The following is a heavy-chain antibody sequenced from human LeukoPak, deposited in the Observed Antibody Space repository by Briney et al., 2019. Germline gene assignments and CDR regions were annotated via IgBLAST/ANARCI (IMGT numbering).Heavy chain of an antibody. J-gene: IGHJ4*02. Sequence: ASVKVSCKASGYTFTSYGISWVRQAPGQGLEWMGWISAYNGNTNYAQKLQGRVTMTTDTSTSTAYMELRSLRSDDTAVYYCARLTTPDIVVVVARSGYFDYWAREPRSPSPQ. CDR2: ISAYNGNT. CDR3: ARLTTPDIVVVVARSGYFDY. V-gene: IGHV1-18*01. CDR1: GYTFTSYG. D-gene: IGHD2-15*01.